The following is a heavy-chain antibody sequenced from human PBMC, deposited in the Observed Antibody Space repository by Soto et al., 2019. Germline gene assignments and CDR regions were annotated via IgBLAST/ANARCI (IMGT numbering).Heavy chain of an antibody. CDR2: IIPIFGTA. CDR3: ATSTYYYDSSGYYFVGEFDY. Sequence: QVQLVQSGAEVKKPGSSVKVSCKASGGTFSSYAISWVRQAPGQGREWMGGIIPIFGTANYAQKFQGRVTITADKSTSTAYMELSSLRSEDTAVYYCATSTYYYDSSGYYFVGEFDYWGQGTLVTVSS. V-gene: IGHV1-69*06. CDR1: GGTFSSYA. J-gene: IGHJ4*02. D-gene: IGHD3-22*01.